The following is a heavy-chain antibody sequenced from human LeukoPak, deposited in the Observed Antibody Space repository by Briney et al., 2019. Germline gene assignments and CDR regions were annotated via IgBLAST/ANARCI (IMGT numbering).Heavy chain of an antibody. Sequence: GGSLRLSCAASGFTFSSYGMHWVRQAPSKGLEWVAVISYDGSNKYYADSVKGRFTISRDNSKNTLYLQMDSLRAEDTAVYYCAKDRGGEYDKAFDPWGQGTLVTVSS. CDR1: GFTFSSYG. D-gene: IGHD3-9*01. CDR3: AKDRGGEYDKAFDP. J-gene: IGHJ5*02. V-gene: IGHV3-30*18. CDR2: ISYDGSNK.